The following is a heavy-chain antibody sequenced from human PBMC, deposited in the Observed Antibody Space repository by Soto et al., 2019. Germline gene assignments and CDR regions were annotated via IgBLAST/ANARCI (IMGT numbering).Heavy chain of an antibody. V-gene: IGHV3-23*01. CDR1: GFTFSSYA. D-gene: IGHD3-10*01. J-gene: IGHJ4*02. Sequence: EVQLLESGGGLVQPGGSLRLSCAASGFTFSSYAMSWVRQAPGKGLEWVSIIGVGGGDRYYPESVKGRFTISRDHSRDTLYLEMNSLRDEDTAVYYCARVRFGELVWGQGTLVTVSS. CDR2: IGVGGGDR. CDR3: ARVRFGELV.